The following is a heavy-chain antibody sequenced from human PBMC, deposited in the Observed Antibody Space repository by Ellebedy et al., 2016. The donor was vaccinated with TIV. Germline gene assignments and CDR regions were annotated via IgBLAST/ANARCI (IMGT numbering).Heavy chain of an antibody. J-gene: IGHJ4*02. CDR2: INPSGGST. CDR3: ARVNARQQLVLMGY. Sequence: AASVKVSCKASGYTFTSYYMHWVRQAPGQGLEWMGIINPSGGSTSYAQKFQGRVTMTRDTSISTAYMELSRLRSDDTAVYYCARVNARQQLVLMGYWGQGTLVTVSS. V-gene: IGHV1-46*01. D-gene: IGHD6-13*01. CDR1: GYTFTSYY.